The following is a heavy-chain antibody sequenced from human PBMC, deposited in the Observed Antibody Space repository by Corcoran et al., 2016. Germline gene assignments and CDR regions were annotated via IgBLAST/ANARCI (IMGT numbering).Heavy chain of an antibody. CDR3: ARGGNGGNWFDP. J-gene: IGHJ5*02. CDR1: GGSFSGYY. Sequence: QVQLQQWGAGLLKPSETLSLTCAVYGGSFSGYYWSWIRQPPGKGLEWIGEINHSGSTNYNPSLKSRVTISVDTSKNQFSLKLSSVTAADTAVYYWARGGNGGNWFDPWGQGTLVTVSS. CDR2: INHSGST. V-gene: IGHV4-34*01.